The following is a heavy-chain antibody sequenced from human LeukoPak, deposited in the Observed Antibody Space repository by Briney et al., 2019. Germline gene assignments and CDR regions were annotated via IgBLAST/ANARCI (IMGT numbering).Heavy chain of an antibody. D-gene: IGHD1-26*01. CDR1: GGFISGNY. J-gene: IGHJ5*02. CDR3: TKRQGPISGSYDYFDP. V-gene: IGHV4-4*09. CDR2: IHSNGYT. Sequence: SDTLSLTCTVSGGFISGNYWSWIRQPPGQGLEWIAYIHSNGYTNYNPSLRSRVTISVDTSNNQFSLKVTTLPAADTAMYYCTKRQGPISGSYDYFDPWGQGALVTVSS.